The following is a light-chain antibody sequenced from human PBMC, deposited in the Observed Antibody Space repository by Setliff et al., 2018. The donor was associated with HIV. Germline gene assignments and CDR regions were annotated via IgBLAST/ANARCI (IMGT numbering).Light chain of an antibody. Sequence: QSALTQPRSVSGSPGQSVTISCTGTGSDVGGYNYVSWYQQHPGKAPKLIVSDVTKRPSGVPNRFSGSKSGNTASLTIPGLQAEDEADYYCCSFANSYTSLYVFGTGTKVTVL. CDR1: GSDVGGYNY. J-gene: IGLJ1*01. CDR2: DVT. CDR3: CSFANSYTSLYV. V-gene: IGLV2-11*02.